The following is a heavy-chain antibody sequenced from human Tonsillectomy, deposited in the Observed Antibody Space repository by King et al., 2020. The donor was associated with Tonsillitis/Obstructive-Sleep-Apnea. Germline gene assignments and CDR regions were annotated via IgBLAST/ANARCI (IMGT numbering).Heavy chain of an antibody. D-gene: IGHD3-22*01. J-gene: IGHJ3*02. CDR3: ARDYYDSSARGGFGAFDI. Sequence: VQLQESGPGLVKPSQTLSLTCTVSGGSISSGGYYWSWIRQHPGKGLEWIGYIYYSGSTYYNPSLKSRVNISVDTSKNQFSLKLSSVTAADTDVYYCARDYYDSSARGGFGAFDIWGKGTMVTVSS. V-gene: IGHV4-31*03. CDR1: GGSISSGGYY. CDR2: IYYSGST.